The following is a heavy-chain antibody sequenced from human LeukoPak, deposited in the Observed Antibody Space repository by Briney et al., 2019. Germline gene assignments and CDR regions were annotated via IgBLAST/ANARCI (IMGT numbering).Heavy chain of an antibody. J-gene: IGHJ4*02. V-gene: IGHV1-2*06. Sequence: GASVKVSCKASGYTFTGYYMHWVRQAPGQGLEWMGRINPNSGGTNYAQKFQGRVTMTRDTSISTAYMELSRLRSDDAAVYYCATYYDILTGYYKTNFDYWGQGTLVTVSS. CDR1: GYTFTGYY. CDR2: INPNSGGT. D-gene: IGHD3-9*01. CDR3: ATYYDILTGYYKTNFDY.